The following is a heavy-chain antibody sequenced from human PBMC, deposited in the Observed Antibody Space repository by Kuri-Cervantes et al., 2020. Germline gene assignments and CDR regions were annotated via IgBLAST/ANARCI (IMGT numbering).Heavy chain of an antibody. CDR1: GGSFSGYY. Sequence: SETLSLTCAVYGGSFSGYYWSWIRQPPGKGLEWIGEINHSGSTNYNPSLKSRVTISVDPSKNQFSLKLSSVTAADTAVYYCARDSSGYYYFDFWGQGTLVTVSS. J-gene: IGHJ4*02. D-gene: IGHD3-22*01. CDR2: INHSGST. CDR3: ARDSSGYYYFDF. V-gene: IGHV4-34*01.